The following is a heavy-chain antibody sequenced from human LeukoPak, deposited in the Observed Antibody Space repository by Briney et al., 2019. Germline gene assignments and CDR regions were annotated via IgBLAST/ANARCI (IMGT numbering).Heavy chain of an antibody. CDR2: IYSGNRT. CDR1: GFTVSNNY. J-gene: IGHJ4*02. CDR3: ARDHNWGFDH. Sequence: GGSLRLSCAASGFTVSNNYMTWVRQAPGKGLEWVSVIYSGNRTKYADSVKGRFIISRDNSKNTLLFQMNSLRAEDTAVYYCARDHNWGFDHWGQGTLVTVSS. D-gene: IGHD3-16*01. V-gene: IGHV3-66*01.